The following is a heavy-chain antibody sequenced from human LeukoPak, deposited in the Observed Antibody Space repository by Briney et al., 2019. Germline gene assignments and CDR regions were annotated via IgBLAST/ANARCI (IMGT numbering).Heavy chain of an antibody. D-gene: IGHD2-21*02. Sequence: SQTLSLTCAVYGGSFSGYYWSWIRQPPGKGLDSIGEIDHSGSTNYNPSLKSRVTISVDPSKNQFSMKLSSVTAADTAVYYCARGLTYCGGDCYPDNWFDPWGQGTLVTVSS. CDR2: IDHSGST. CDR1: GGSFSGYY. CDR3: ARGLTYCGGDCYPDNWFDP. V-gene: IGHV4-34*01. J-gene: IGHJ5*02.